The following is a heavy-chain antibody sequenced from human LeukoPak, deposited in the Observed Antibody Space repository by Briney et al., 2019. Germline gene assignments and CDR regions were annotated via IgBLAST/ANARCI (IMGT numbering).Heavy chain of an antibody. CDR3: VGRWRGTLDY. V-gene: IGHV4-4*09. Sequence: SETLSLTCTVSGTSVSGFYWHWIRQPPGKGLEWIGFIYSTGTTSYNSSLQSRVTISVDTSKNQLSLKLKSVIAADTAIYYCVGRWRGTLDYWGQGALVAVSS. J-gene: IGHJ4*02. CDR2: IYSTGTT. D-gene: IGHD5-24*01. CDR1: GTSVSGFY.